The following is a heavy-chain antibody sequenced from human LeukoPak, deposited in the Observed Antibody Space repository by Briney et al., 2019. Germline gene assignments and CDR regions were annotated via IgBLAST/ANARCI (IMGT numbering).Heavy chain of an antibody. Sequence: GGSLRLSCAASGFTYSSYTMSWVRQARGKGLEWVSAMSGSEDYIYYADSVKGRFTISRDNSKNTLYLQMNSLRAEDTAVYHCAKEVLNYEIPYWYFDLWGRGTLVTVSS. V-gene: IGHV3-23*01. CDR1: GFTYSSYT. D-gene: IGHD3-9*01. J-gene: IGHJ2*01. CDR2: MSGSEDYI. CDR3: AKEVLNYEIPYWYFDL.